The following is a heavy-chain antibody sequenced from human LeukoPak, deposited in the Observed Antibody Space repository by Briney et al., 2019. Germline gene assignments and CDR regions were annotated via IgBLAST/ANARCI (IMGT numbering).Heavy chain of an antibody. V-gene: IGHV1-18*01. CDR1: GYTFTSYG. D-gene: IGHD4-17*01. CDR3: ARDRPADYGDIFHFDY. J-gene: IGHJ4*02. Sequence: ASVKVSCKASGYTFTSYGISWVRQAPGQGLEWMGWISAYNGNTDYAQKLQGRVTMTTDTSTSTAYMELRSLRSDDTAVYYCARDRPADYGDIFHFDYWGQGTLGTVSS. CDR2: ISAYNGNT.